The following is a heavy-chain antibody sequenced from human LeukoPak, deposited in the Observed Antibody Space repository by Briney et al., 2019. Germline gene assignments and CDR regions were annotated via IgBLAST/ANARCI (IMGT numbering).Heavy chain of an antibody. J-gene: IGHJ4*02. Sequence: SVKVSCKASGGTFSSYAISWMRQAPGQGLEWMGGIIPIFGTANYAQKFQGRVTITTDASTTTAYMELNSLRSEDTAVYYCARDPELGLDRSGYYYLVWGQGTLVTVSS. CDR2: IIPIFGTA. CDR3: ARDPELGLDRSGYYYLV. CDR1: GGTFSSYA. D-gene: IGHD3-22*01. V-gene: IGHV1-69*05.